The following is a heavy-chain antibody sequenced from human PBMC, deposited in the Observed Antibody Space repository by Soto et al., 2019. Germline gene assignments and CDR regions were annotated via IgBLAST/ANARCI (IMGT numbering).Heavy chain of an antibody. V-gene: IGHV1-46*01. Sequence: ASVKVSCKASGYTFTSYYMHWVRQAPGQGLEWMGIINPSGGSTSYAQKFQGRVTMTRDTSTSTVYMELSSLRSEDTAVYYCARGDIVVVPAAIDYYGMDVWGQGTTVTVSS. D-gene: IGHD2-2*01. CDR3: ARGDIVVVPAAIDYYGMDV. J-gene: IGHJ6*02. CDR1: GYTFTSYY. CDR2: INPSGGST.